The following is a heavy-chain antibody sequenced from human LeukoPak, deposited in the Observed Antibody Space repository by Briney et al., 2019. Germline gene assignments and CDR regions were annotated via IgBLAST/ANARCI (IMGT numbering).Heavy chain of an antibody. J-gene: IGHJ5*02. CDR2: IYSGGST. CDR1: GFTVSSNY. D-gene: IGHD3-10*01. CDR3: ARVTTMVRGVIGWFDP. V-gene: IGHV3-53*01. Sequence: GGSLRLSCAASGFTVSSNYMSWVRQAPGKGLEWVSVIYSGGSTYYADSVKGRFTISRDNSKNTLYLQMNSLRAEDTAVYYCARVTTMVRGVIGWFDPWGQGTLVTVSS.